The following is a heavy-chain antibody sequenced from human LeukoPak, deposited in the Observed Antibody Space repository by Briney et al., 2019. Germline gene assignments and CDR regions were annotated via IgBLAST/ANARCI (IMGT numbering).Heavy chain of an antibody. J-gene: IGHJ4*02. D-gene: IGHD6-19*01. Sequence: GGSLRLSCAASGFTFSSYTMNWVRQAPGKGLEWVSSISTSSSYIHYADSVKGRLTISRDNAQSSLYLQMDSLTAEDTAVYYCARYAPRYSRGDSYYFDYWGQGTLVTVSS. CDR3: ARYAPRYSRGDSYYFDY. V-gene: IGHV3-21*01. CDR2: ISTSSSYI. CDR1: GFTFSSYT.